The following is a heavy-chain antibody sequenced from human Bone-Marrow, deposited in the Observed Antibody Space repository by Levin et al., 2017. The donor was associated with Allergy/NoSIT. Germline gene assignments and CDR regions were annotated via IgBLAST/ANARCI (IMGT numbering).Heavy chain of an antibody. CDR3: AREHCSGGSCYSGWFDP. V-gene: IGHV1-69*01. Sequence: KISCKASGGTFSSYAISWVRQAPGQGLEWMGGIIPIFGTANYAQKFQGRVTITADESTSTAYMELSSLRSEDTAVYYCAREHCSGGSCYSGWFDPWGQGTLVTVSS. CDR1: GGTFSSYA. D-gene: IGHD2-15*01. CDR2: IIPIFGTA. J-gene: IGHJ5*02.